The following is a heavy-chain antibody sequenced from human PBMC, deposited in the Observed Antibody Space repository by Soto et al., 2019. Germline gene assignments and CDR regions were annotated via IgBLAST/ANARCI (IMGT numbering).Heavy chain of an antibody. D-gene: IGHD3-22*01. V-gene: IGHV3-30*18. CDR2: ISYDGSNK. CDR1: GFTFSSYG. J-gene: IGHJ4*02. Sequence: PGGSLRLSCAASGFTFSSYGMHWVRQAPGKGLEWVAVISYDGSNKYYADSVKGRFTISRDNSKNTLYLQMNSLRAEDTAVYYCAKMVADYYDSSDSDYWGQGTLVTVSA. CDR3: AKMVADYYDSSDSDY.